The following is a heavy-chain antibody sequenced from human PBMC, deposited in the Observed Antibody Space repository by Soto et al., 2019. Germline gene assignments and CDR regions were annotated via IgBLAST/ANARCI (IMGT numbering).Heavy chain of an antibody. D-gene: IGHD3-3*01. V-gene: IGHV4-39*01. J-gene: IGHJ5*02. Sequence: QLQLQESGPGLVKPSETLSLTCTVSGGSISSSSYYWGWIRQPPGKGLEWIGSIYYSGSTYYNPSLKSRVTISVDTSKNQFSLKLSSVTAADTAVYYCARHEDGGELRFLDLPWGQGTLVTVSS. CDR1: GGSISSSSYY. CDR3: ARHEDGGELRFLDLP. CDR2: IYYSGST.